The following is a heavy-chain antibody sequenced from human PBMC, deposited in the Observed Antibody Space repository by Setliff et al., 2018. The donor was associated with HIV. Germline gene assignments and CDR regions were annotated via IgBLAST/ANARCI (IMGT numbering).Heavy chain of an antibody. D-gene: IGHD6-25*01. CDR1: GYSLTELS. J-gene: IGHJ5*02. CDR2: FDPDDGET. CDR3: APVSSGWFDP. V-gene: IGHV1-24*01. Sequence: ASVKVSCKVSGYSLTELSMHWVRQAPGKGLEWMGGFDPDDGETAYAQQFPGRVTMTEDTSTDTAYMELTSLRSEDTAMYYCAPVSSGWFDPWGQGTLVTVSS.